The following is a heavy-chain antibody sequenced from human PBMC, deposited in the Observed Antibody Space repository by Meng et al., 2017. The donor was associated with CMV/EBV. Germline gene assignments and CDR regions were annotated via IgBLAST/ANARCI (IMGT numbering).Heavy chain of an antibody. CDR1: GGSISSSSYY. J-gene: IGHJ6*02. CDR2: IYYSGST. Sequence: SETLSLTCTVSGGSISSSSYYWGWIRQPPGKGLEWIGSIYYSGSTYYNPSLKGRVTISVDTSTNQFSLKLSSVTAADTAVYYCARVVGYCSSTSCSEQYDLWSGSLNYYYYYGMDVWGQGTTVTVSS. V-gene: IGHV4-39*07. CDR3: ARVVGYCSSTSCSEQYDLWSGSLNYYYYYGMDV. D-gene: IGHD2-2*01.